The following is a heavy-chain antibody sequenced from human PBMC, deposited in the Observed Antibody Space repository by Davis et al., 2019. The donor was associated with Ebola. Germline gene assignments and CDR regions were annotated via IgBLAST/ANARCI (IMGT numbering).Heavy chain of an antibody. CDR2: IDSDGSST. Sequence: GGSLKISCATSGFSFSGYWLHWVRQGPGKRLVWVSRIDSDGSSTTYADSVKGRFTISRDNAKNTVYLQMNSLRAEDTAVYYCARFGLNGMDVWGQGTTVTVSS. CDR1: GFSFSGYW. D-gene: IGHD3-10*01. CDR3: ARFGLNGMDV. J-gene: IGHJ6*02. V-gene: IGHV3-74*01.